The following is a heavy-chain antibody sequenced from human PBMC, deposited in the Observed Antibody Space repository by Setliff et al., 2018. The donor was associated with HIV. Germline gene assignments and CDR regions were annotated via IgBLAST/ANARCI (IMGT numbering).Heavy chain of an antibody. CDR3: ARRGMWSYETGGNPTATFDY. V-gene: IGHV4-34*01. CDR1: GGSLSDYS. Sequence: SETLSLTCAVYGGSLSDYSWSWIRQPPGKGLEWIGEMNHSGSTNYNPSLKSRVTISVDTSKNQFSLKLSSVTAADTAVYYCARRGMWSYETGGNPTATFDYWGQGGLVTVSS. J-gene: IGHJ4*02. CDR2: MNHSGST. D-gene: IGHD2-8*02.